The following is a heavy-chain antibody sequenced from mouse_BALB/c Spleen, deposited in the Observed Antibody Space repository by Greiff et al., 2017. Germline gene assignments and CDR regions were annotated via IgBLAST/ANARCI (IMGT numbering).Heavy chain of an antibody. V-gene: IGHV5-6-5*01. D-gene: IGHD1-1*01. J-gene: IGHJ3*01. CDR2: ISSGGST. CDR3: AREGYYGGFAY. CDR1: GFTFSSYA. Sequence: EVHLVESGGGLVKPGGSLKLSCAASGFTFSSYAMSWVRQTPEKRLEWVASISSGGSTYYPDSVKGRFTISRDNARNILYLQMSSLRSEDTAMYYCAREGYYGGFAYWGQGTLVTVSA.